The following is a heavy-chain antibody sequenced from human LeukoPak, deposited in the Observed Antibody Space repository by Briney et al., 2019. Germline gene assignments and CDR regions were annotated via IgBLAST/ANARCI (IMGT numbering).Heavy chain of an antibody. CDR1: GFTFSSYW. J-gene: IGHJ5*02. Sequence: GGSLRLSCAAPGFTFSSYWMSWVRQAPGKGLEWVANIKQDGSEKYYVDSVKGRFTISRDNAKNSLYLQMNSLRAEDTAVYYCARWEGYCSSTSCYDGDNWFDPWGQGTLVTVSS. V-gene: IGHV3-7*01. D-gene: IGHD2-2*01. CDR3: ARWEGYCSSTSCYDGDNWFDP. CDR2: IKQDGSEK.